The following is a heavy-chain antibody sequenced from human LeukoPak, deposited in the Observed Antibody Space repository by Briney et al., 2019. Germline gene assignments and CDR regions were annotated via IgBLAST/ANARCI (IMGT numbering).Heavy chain of an antibody. J-gene: IGHJ5*02. CDR1: GGSITSSNYY. V-gene: IGHV4-39*01. CDR3: ATYMVGTTNAP. Sequence: KASETLSLTCTVSGGSITSSNYYWGWIRQPPGKGLEWIGTLSQSWSTYYNPSLKSRVTISVDTSKNQFSLRLSSVTAADTAVYYCATYMVGTTNAPWGQGTLVTVSS. D-gene: IGHD2/OR15-2a*01. CDR2: LSQSWST.